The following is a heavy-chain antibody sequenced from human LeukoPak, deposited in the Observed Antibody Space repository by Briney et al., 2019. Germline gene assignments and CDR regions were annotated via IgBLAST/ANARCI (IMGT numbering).Heavy chain of an antibody. V-gene: IGHV4-38-2*02. Sequence: PSETLSLTCTVSGYSISSGYYWGWIRQPPGKGLEWIGSIYHSGSTYYNPSLKSRVTISVDTSKNQFSLKLSSVTAADTAVYYCARHTEGWRADGYFDYWGQGTLVTVSS. D-gene: IGHD2-15*01. CDR2: IYHSGST. CDR1: GYSISSGYY. CDR3: ARHTEGWRADGYFDY. J-gene: IGHJ4*02.